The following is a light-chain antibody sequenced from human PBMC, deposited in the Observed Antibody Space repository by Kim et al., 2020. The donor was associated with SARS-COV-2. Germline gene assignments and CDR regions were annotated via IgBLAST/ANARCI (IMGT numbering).Light chain of an antibody. Sequence: IQLTQSPSSLSTSVGDRVTITCRASQDITSYLAWYQQKPGKAPKLLIFVASTLQSGVPSKFSGSGSGTDFTLTISSLQPEDFATYYCQQLNTYPYTFGQGTKLEI. CDR3: QQLNTYPYT. CDR2: VAS. CDR1: QDITSY. V-gene: IGKV1-9*01. J-gene: IGKJ2*01.